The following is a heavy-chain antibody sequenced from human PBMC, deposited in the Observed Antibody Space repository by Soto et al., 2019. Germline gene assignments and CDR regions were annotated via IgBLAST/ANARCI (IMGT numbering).Heavy chain of an antibody. D-gene: IGHD3-3*01. J-gene: IGHJ4*02. CDR2: IYYSGST. CDR3: ARVDYDFWSGLDY. V-gene: IGHV4-59*01. CDR1: GGSISSYY. Sequence: SETLSLTCTVSGGSISSYYWSWIRQPPGKGLEWIGYIYYSGSTNYNPSLKSRVTISVDTSKNQFSLKLSSVTAADTAVYYCARVDYDFWSGLDYWGQGTLVTVSS.